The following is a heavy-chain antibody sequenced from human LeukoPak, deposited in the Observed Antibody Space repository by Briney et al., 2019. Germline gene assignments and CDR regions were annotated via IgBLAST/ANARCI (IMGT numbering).Heavy chain of an antibody. J-gene: IGHJ5*02. CDR2: IWYDGSNK. Sequence: PGRSLRLSCAASGFTFSSYGMHWVRQVPGKGLEWVAVIWYDGSNKYYADSVKGRFTISRDNSKNTLYLQMNSLRAEDTAVYYCAKDIAAAGLNWFDPWGQGTLVTVSS. V-gene: IGHV3-33*06. CDR1: GFTFSSYG. CDR3: AKDIAAAGLNWFDP. D-gene: IGHD6-13*01.